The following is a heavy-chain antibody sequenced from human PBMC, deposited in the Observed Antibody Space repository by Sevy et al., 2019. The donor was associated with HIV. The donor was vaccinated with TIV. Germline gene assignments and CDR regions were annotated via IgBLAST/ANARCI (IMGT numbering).Heavy chain of an antibody. CDR3: ARVITMEGDAFDI. D-gene: IGHD3-10*01. J-gene: IGHJ3*02. V-gene: IGHV4-59*01. CDR1: GGSMTSYY. CDR2: IYLGGRT. Sequence: SETLSLTCSVSGGSMTSYYWSWIRQPPGKGLEWIGHIYLGGRTQYNPSLKSRVTISLDSSKHQFSLEVNSVIAADTAVYYCARVITMEGDAFDIWGQGTMVTVSS.